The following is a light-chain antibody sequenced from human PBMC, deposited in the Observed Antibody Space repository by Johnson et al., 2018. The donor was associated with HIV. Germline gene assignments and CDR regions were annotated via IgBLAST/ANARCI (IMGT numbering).Light chain of an antibody. CDR2: ENN. Sequence: QSVLTQPPSVSAAPGQKVTISCSGSSSNIGNNYVSWYQQLPGTAPKLLIYENNKRPSGIPDRFSGSKSGTSATLVITGLQTGDEADYHCATWDSSLSVYVFGTGTKATVL. J-gene: IGLJ1*01. V-gene: IGLV1-51*02. CDR1: SSNIGNNY. CDR3: ATWDSSLSVYV.